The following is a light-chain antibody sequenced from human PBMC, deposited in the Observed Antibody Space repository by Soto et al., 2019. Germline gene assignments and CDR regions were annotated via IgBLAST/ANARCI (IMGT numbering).Light chain of an antibody. CDR3: HQYNNWPRAT. Sequence: EIVMTQSPATLSVSPGERATLSCSASQSINDNLAWYQQKPGQAPRLLMFRTSTSATGFPARFSASGSGTEFNLTISSLQSEYFAIYYCHQYNNWPRATFGGGTKVEI. CDR2: RTS. CDR1: QSINDN. V-gene: IGKV3-15*01. J-gene: IGKJ4*01.